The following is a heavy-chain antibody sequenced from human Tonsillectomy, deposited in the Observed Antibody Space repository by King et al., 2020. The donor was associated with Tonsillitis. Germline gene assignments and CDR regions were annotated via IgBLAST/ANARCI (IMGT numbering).Heavy chain of an antibody. CDR3: ARHGRGGIGSIYSSSSL. V-gene: IGHV5-51*01. J-gene: IGHJ4*02. Sequence: VQLVESGAEVKKPGESLKISCKGSGYSFTSYWIAWVRQMPGKGLEWMGIIYPGDSDTRYSPSFQGQVTVSIDKSISTAYLQWSSLKASDTAMYYCARHGRGGIGSIYSSSSLWGQGTLVTVSS. CDR1: GYSFTSYW. CDR2: IYPGDSDT. D-gene: IGHD6-6*01.